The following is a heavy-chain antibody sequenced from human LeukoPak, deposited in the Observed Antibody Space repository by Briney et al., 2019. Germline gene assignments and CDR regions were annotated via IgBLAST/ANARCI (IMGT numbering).Heavy chain of an antibody. J-gene: IGHJ4*02. CDR2: INPNSGGT. Sequence: GGSLRLSCAASGFTFSSYAMHWVRQAPGQGLEWMGWINPNSGGTNYAQKFQGRVTMTRDTFISTAYMELSRLRSDDTAVYYCARDTHYGDYRYDYWGQGTLVTVSS. D-gene: IGHD4-17*01. V-gene: IGHV1-2*02. CDR1: GFTFSSYA. CDR3: ARDTHYGDYRYDY.